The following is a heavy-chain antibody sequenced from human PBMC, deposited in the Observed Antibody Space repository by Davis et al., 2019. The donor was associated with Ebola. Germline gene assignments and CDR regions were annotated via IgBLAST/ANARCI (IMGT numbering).Heavy chain of an antibody. CDR1: RFTFSSYA. Sequence: PGGSLRLSCAASRFTFSSYAMSWVRQAPGKGLEWVSAISGSGGSTYYADSVKGRFTISRDNAKNSLYLQMNSLRDEDTAVYYCARDGVSYSSSWYHYWGQGTLVTVSS. CDR2: ISGSGGST. D-gene: IGHD6-13*01. J-gene: IGHJ4*02. V-gene: IGHV3-23*01. CDR3: ARDGVSYSSSWYHY.